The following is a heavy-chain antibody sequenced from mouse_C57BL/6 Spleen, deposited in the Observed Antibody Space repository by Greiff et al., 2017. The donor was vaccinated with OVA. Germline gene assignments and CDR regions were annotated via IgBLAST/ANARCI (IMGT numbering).Heavy chain of an antibody. CDR3: ARGPLYYGRSPWYFDV. CDR1: GYTFTSYW. J-gene: IGHJ1*03. CDR2: IDPSDSYT. D-gene: IGHD1-1*01. V-gene: IGHV1-69*01. Sequence: QVQLQQPGAELVMPGASVKLSCKASGYTFTSYWMHWVKQRPGQGLEWIGEIDPSDSYTNYNQKFKGKSPLTVDKSSSTAYMQPSSLTSEDSAVYYCARGPLYYGRSPWYFDVWGTGTTVTVSS.